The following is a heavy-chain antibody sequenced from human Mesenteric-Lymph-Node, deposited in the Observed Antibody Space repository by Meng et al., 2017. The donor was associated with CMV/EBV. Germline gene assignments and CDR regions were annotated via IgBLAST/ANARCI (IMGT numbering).Heavy chain of an antibody. J-gene: IGHJ6*02. V-gene: IGHV3-30*04. CDR2: ISYDGSNK. CDR1: GFTLRDFD. CDR3: AADYSINYGQSYYYYYGMDV. D-gene: IGHD4-11*01. Sequence: GGSLRLSCAASGFTLRDFDMHWVRQAPGKGLEWVAVISYDGSNKYYADSVKGRFTISRDNSKNTLYLQMNSLRAEDTAVYYCAADYSINYGQSYYYYYGMDVWGQGTTVTVSS.